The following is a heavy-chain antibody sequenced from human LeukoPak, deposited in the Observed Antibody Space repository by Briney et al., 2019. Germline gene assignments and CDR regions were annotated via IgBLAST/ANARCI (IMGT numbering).Heavy chain of an antibody. CDR2: IYYSGST. Sequence: SETLSLTCTVSGGSISSSSYYWGWIRQPPGKGLEWIGSIYYSGSTYYNPSLKSRVTISVDTSKNQFSLKLSSVTAADTAVYYCARGPSYSSSWYDRFDYWGQGTLVTVSS. J-gene: IGHJ4*02. CDR1: GGSISSSSYY. V-gene: IGHV4-39*07. D-gene: IGHD6-13*01. CDR3: ARGPSYSSSWYDRFDY.